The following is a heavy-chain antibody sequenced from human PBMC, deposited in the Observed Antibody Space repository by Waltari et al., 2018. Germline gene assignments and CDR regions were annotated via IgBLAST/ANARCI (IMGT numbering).Heavy chain of an antibody. CDR3: AKAHYDSSGYFSDFDH. Sequence: EVQLLESGGDLVQPGGSLRLSCVASGFTFSNYAMSWVRQAPGKVLLWVSTLTYSGNKTHYEYSAKGRFTISSDTSKRTLYLQINSLRADDTAVYYCAKAHYDSSGYFSDFDHWGQGTLVTVSS. CDR2: LTYSGNKT. CDR1: GFTFSNYA. V-gene: IGHV3-23*01. J-gene: IGHJ4*02. D-gene: IGHD3-22*01.